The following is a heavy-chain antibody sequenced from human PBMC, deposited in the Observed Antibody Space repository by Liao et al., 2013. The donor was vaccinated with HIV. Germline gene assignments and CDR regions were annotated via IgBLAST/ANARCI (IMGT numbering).Heavy chain of an antibody. CDR1: GDSFSRYS. D-gene: IGHD1-1*01. Sequence: QVQLQQWGAGLLKPSETLSLTCAVLGDSFSRYSWNWIRQAPGKALEWIGESHHRGTTNYNPSLKSRVTISIDTSKRQLSLNVTSVTAADTAVYYCARAYSGAWNENPTLLQLGSYPSGRGNP. CDR3: ARAYSGAWNENPTLLQLGSYP. CDR2: SHHRGTT. J-gene: IGHJ5*02. V-gene: IGHV4-34*02.